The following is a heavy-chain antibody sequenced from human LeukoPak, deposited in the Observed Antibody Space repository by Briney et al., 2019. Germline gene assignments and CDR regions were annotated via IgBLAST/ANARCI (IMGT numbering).Heavy chain of an antibody. J-gene: IGHJ4*02. CDR2: IIPIFGTA. Sequence: ASVKVSCKASGGTFSTYAISWVRQAPGQGLEWMGRIIPIFGTANYAQKFQGRVTITTDESTSTAYMELSSLRSEDTAVYYCARGSAGYYFDYWGQGTLVTVSS. V-gene: IGHV1-69*05. CDR3: ARGSAGYYFDY. D-gene: IGHD6-25*01. CDR1: GGTFSTYA.